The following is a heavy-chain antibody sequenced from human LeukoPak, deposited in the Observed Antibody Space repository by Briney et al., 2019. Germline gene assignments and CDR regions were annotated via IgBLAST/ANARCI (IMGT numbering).Heavy chain of an antibody. CDR3: ARERGYYYDSSGYLNWFDP. Sequence: PSETLSLTCTVSGGSISSYYWSWIRQPPGKGLEWIGYIYYSGSTNYNPSLKSRVTISVDTSKNQFSLKLSSVTAADTAVYYCARERGYYYDSSGYLNWFDPWGQGTLVTVSS. CDR1: GGSISSYY. V-gene: IGHV4-59*01. CDR2: IYYSGST. J-gene: IGHJ5*02. D-gene: IGHD3-22*01.